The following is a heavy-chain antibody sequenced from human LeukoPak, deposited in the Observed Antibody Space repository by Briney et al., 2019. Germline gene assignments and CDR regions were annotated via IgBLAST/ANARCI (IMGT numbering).Heavy chain of an antibody. Sequence: GGSLRLSCAASGFTFSNAWMSWVRQAPGKGLEWVGRIKSKTDGGTTDYAAPVEGRFTISRDDSKNTLYLQMNSLKTEDTAVYYCTTDASYSSSWYDYYYYYMDVWGKGTTVTVSS. CDR2: IKSKTDGGTT. D-gene: IGHD6-13*01. V-gene: IGHV3-15*01. CDR1: GFTFSNAW. J-gene: IGHJ6*03. CDR3: TTDASYSSSWYDYYYYYMDV.